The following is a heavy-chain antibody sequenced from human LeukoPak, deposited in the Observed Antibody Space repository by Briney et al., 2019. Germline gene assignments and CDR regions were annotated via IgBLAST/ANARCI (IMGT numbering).Heavy chain of an antibody. Sequence: GGSLRLSCAASGFTFSSYAMHWVRQAPGKGLEWVAVISYDGSNKYYADSVKGRFTISRDNSKNTLYLQMNSLRAEDTAVYYCARAELYYGILTGYPIGYWGQGTLVTVSS. V-gene: IGHV3-30*04. CDR2: ISYDGSNK. CDR1: GFTFSSYA. CDR3: ARAELYYGILTGYPIGY. J-gene: IGHJ4*02. D-gene: IGHD3-9*01.